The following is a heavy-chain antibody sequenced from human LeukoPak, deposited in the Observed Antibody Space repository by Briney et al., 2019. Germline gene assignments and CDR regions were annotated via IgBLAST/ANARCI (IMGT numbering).Heavy chain of an antibody. CDR2: IYTSGST. J-gene: IGHJ6*03. D-gene: IGHD2-2*01. CDR3: ARALGYCSSTSCLYYYYYYMDV. V-gene: IGHV4-4*07. CDR1: GGSISSYY. Sequence: SETLPLTCTVSGGSISSYYWSWIRQPAGKGLEWIGRIYTSGSTYYNPSLKSRVTISVDRSKNQFSLKLSSVTAADTAVYYCARALGYCSSTSCLYYYYYYMDVWGKGTTVTVSS.